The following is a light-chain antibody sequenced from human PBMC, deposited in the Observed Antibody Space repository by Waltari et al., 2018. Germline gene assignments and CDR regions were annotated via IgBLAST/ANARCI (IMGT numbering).Light chain of an antibody. CDR1: QSVSSY. Sequence: EIVFPHSPATLSLSPEERATLSCSASQSVSSYLAWYQHKHRQAPRLLIYDASNRATGIPARFSGSGSGTDFTLTISSLEPEYFAVYYCQQRSNWPPYTFGQGTKLEIK. V-gene: IGKV3-11*01. CDR3: QQRSNWPPYT. J-gene: IGKJ2*01. CDR2: DAS.